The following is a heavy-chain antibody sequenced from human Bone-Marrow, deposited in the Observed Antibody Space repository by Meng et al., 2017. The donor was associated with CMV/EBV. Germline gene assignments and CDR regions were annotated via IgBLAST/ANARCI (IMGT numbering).Heavy chain of an antibody. J-gene: IGHJ6*02. CDR3: ARGGNFLTWGMDV. D-gene: IGHD3-9*01. CDR1: GFIFSDYY. V-gene: IGHV3-11*04. Sequence: GESLKISCAASGFIFSDYYMNWIRQAPGKGLEWVSYISTSGSTIYYADSVKGRFTISRDNAKNSLYLQMNSLRAEDTAVYYCARGGNFLTWGMDVWGQGTTVTVSS. CDR2: ISTSGSTI.